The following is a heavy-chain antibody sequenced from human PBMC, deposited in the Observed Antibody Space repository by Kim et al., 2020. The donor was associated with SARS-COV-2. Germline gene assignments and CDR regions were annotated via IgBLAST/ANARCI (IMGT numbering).Heavy chain of an antibody. CDR1: GGSFSGYY. CDR2: INHSGST. CDR3: ARGLDDIGAFDI. J-gene: IGHJ3*02. V-gene: IGHV4-34*01. D-gene: IGHD3-9*01. Sequence: SETLSLTCAVYGGSFSGYYWSWIRQPPGKGLEWIREINHSGSTNYNPSLKSRVTISVDTSKNQFSLKLSSVTAADTAVYYCARGLDDIGAFDIWGQGTMVTVSS.